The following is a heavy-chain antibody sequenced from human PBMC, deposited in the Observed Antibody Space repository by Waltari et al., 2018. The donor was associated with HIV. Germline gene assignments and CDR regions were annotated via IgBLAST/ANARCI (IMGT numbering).Heavy chain of an antibody. Sequence: QVQLVESGGGVVQYGRSLRLSCVASGFTFSSYGIHWVCQAPGKGLGWVAVIWYYGSNKDDADSVKGRFSISRDNYKNTVYLQMNSLRAEDTAEYYCARDSITVSGTFDYWGQGTLVTVSS. CDR2: IWYYGSNK. CDR1: GFTFSSYG. V-gene: IGHV3-33*01. J-gene: IGHJ4*02. D-gene: IGHD6-19*01. CDR3: ARDSITVSGTFDY.